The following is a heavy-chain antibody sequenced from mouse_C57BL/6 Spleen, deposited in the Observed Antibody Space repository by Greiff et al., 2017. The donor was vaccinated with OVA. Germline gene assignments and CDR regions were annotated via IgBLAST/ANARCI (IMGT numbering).Heavy chain of an antibody. CDR1: GYTFTDYE. Sequence: QVQLQQSGAELVRPGASVTLSCKASGYTFTDYEMHWVKQTPVHGLEWIGAIDPETGGTAYNQKFKGKAILTADKSSSTAYMELRSLTSEDSAVYYCTRSSYGPFDYWGQGTTLTVSS. D-gene: IGHD1-1*02. CDR2: IDPETGGT. V-gene: IGHV1-15*01. J-gene: IGHJ2*01. CDR3: TRSSYGPFDY.